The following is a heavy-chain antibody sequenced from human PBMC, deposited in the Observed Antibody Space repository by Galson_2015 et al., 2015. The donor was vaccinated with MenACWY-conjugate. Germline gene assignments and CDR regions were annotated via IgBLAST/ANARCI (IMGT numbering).Heavy chain of an antibody. Sequence: SLRLSCAASGFIFSSYSMNWVRQAPGKGLEWVSSIDRSGSDIYYGDSVKGRFTIPRDNAKNSVFLQMSSLRAEDTAVYYCARGIGDYVDGSGDCWGQGTLVTVSS. D-gene: IGHD4-17*01. CDR1: GFIFSSYS. J-gene: IGHJ4*02. CDR2: IDRSGSDI. CDR3: ARGIGDYVDGSGDC. V-gene: IGHV3-21*01.